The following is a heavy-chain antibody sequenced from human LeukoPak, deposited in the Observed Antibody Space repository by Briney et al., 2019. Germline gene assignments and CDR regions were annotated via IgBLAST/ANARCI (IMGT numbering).Heavy chain of an antibody. V-gene: IGHV4-34*01. CDR1: GGSFSGYY. J-gene: IGHJ6*03. CDR2: INHSGST. D-gene: IGHD4-23*01. Sequence: SETLSLTCAVYGGSFSGYYWSWIRQPPGKGLEWIGEINHSGSTNYNPSLKSRVTISVDTSKNQFSLKLSSVTAADTAVYYCARTRGYSYYYYYYMDVWGKGTTVVVSS. CDR3: ARTRGYSYYYYYYMDV.